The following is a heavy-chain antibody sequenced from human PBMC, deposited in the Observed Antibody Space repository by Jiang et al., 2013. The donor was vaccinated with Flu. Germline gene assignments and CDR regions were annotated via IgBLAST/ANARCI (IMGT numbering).Heavy chain of an antibody. CDR2: INHSGST. V-gene: IGHV4-34*01. J-gene: IGHJ4*02. CDR1: GGSFSGYY. Sequence: LLKPSETLSLTCAVYGGSFSGYYWSWIRQPPGKGLEWIGEINHSGSTNYNPSLKSRVTISVDTSKNQFSLKLSSVTAADTAVYYCARGLGGSYFLIDYWGQGTLVTVSS. CDR3: ARGLGGSYFLIDY. D-gene: IGHD1-26*01.